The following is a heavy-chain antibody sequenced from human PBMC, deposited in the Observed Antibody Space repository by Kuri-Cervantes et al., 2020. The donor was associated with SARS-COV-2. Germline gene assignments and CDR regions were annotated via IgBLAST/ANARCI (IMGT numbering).Heavy chain of an antibody. V-gene: IGHV3-23*01. Sequence: GESLKISCAASGFTFSSYAMIWVRQAPGKGLEWVSSISGSGGSTYYADSVKGRFTISRDNSKNTLYLQMNSLRAEDTAVYYFAREGSSWLVGDWFDPWGQGTLVTVSS. J-gene: IGHJ5*02. CDR2: ISGSGGST. CDR3: AREGSSWLVGDWFDP. D-gene: IGHD6-13*01. CDR1: GFTFSSYA.